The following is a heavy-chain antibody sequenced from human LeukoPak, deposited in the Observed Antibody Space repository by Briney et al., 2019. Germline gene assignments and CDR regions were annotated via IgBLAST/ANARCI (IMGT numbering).Heavy chain of an antibody. CDR2: INHSGST. J-gene: IGHJ5*01. CDR1: GGSFSGYY. V-gene: IGHV4-34*01. D-gene: IGHD3-10*01. CDR3: ARGQDYYGSGTEWFDS. Sequence: SSETLSLTCAVYGGSFSGYYWSWIRQPPGKGLEWIGEINHSGSTNYNPSLKSRVTISVDTSKNQFSLKLGSVTAADTAVYYCARGQDYYGSGTEWFDSWGQGTLVTVSS.